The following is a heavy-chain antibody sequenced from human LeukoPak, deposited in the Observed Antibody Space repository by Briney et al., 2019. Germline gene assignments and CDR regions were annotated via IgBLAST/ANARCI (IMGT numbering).Heavy chain of an antibody. V-gene: IGHV3-23*01. D-gene: IGHD1-26*01. CDR2: ISGSGGSV. J-gene: IGHJ4*02. CDR3: AKSKYSGNYVFDY. Sequence: GGSLRLSCTVSGFTFSSYWMSWVRQAPGKRLEWVSVISGSGGSVYYAASVKGRFTISRDISKNTLYLQMNSLKAEDTAVYYCAKSKYSGNYVFDYWGQGTLVTVSS. CDR1: GFTFSSYW.